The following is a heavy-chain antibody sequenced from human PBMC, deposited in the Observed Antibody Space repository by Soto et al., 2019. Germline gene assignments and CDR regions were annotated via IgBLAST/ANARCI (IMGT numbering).Heavy chain of an antibody. CDR1: GGSISIFH. V-gene: IGHV4-59*01. D-gene: IGHD5-18*01. J-gene: IGHJ4*02. Sequence: SETLSLTCNVSGGSISIFHLSLIRQPPGKGLEWIGYIYYSGNYYNPSLTSRVSMSLDKSKNQFSLHLKSVTAADTALYFCALGGYNYGRPFDFWGQGTRVTVSS. CDR2: IYYSGN. CDR3: ALGGYNYGRPFDF.